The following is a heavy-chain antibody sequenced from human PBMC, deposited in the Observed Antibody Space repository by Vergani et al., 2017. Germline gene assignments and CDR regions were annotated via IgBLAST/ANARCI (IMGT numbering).Heavy chain of an antibody. J-gene: IGHJ4*02. V-gene: IGHV1-69*06. CDR2: IIPIFGTA. CDR3: ARGGGFYDSSGYDY. D-gene: IGHD3-22*01. Sequence: QVQLVESGGGVVQPGRSLRLSCAASGFTFSSYAISWVRPAPGQGLEWMGGIIPIFGTANYAQKFQGRVTITADKSTSTAYMELSSLRSEDTAVYYCARGGGFYDSSGYDYWGQGTLVTVSS. CDR1: GFTFSSYA.